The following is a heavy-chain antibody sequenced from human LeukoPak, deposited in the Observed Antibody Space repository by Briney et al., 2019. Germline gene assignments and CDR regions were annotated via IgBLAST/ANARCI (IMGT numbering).Heavy chain of an antibody. CDR3: AKGCTFHGVAHDSGYFDY. V-gene: IGHV3-9*03. Sequence: PGRSLRLSCVTSGFTFGDYTMHWVRQVPGKGLEWLSGITWDGGNIAYADSVEGRFTISRDNAKSPLYLQMNSLRNEDMAFYFCAKGCTFHGVAHDSGYFDYWGQGTLVTVSS. CDR1: GFTFGDYT. J-gene: IGHJ4*02. CDR2: ITWDGGNI. D-gene: IGHD3-3*01.